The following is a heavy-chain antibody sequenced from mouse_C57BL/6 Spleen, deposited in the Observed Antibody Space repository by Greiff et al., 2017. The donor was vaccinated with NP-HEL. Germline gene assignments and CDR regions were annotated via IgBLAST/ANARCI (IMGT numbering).Heavy chain of an antibody. V-gene: IGHV1-69*01. CDR2: IDPSDSYT. Sequence: VQLQQPGAELVMPGASVKLSCKASGYTFTSYWMHWVKQRPGQGLEWIGEIDPSDSYTNYNQKFKGKSTLTVDKSSSTAYMQLSSLTSEDSAVYYCARRLITTVVATGDYAMDYWGQGTSVTVSS. CDR3: ARRLITTVVATGDYAMDY. CDR1: GYTFTSYW. J-gene: IGHJ4*01. D-gene: IGHD1-1*01.